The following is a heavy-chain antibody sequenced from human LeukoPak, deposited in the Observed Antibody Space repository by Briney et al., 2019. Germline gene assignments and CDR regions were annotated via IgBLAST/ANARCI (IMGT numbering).Heavy chain of an antibody. D-gene: IGHD6-19*01. V-gene: IGHV1-18*01. CDR2: ISAYNGNT. CDR1: GYTFTSYG. J-gene: IGHJ3*02. Sequence: ASVKVSSKASGYTFTSYGIRWVRQAPGQGLEWMGWISAYNGNTNYAQKLQGRVTMTTDTSTSTAYMELRSLRSDDTAVYYCARDLAVAGTDAFDIWGQGTMVTVSS. CDR3: ARDLAVAGTDAFDI.